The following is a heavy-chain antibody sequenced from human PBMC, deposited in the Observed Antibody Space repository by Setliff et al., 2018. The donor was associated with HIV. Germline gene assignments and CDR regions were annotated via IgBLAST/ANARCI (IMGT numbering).Heavy chain of an antibody. CDR1: GGSVTSYY. J-gene: IGHJ6*03. CDR3: ARGFTNYDIMTGYPRAPYYYYYMDV. CDR2: ISISGDT. Sequence: SETLSLTCTVSGGSVTSYYWSWIRQPAGKRLEWIGRISISGDTNYNPSLKSRATMSLDTSKNHFSLKLRSVTAADTAVYYCARGFTNYDIMTGYPRAPYYYYYMDVWGKGTTVTSP. D-gene: IGHD3-9*01. V-gene: IGHV4-4*07.